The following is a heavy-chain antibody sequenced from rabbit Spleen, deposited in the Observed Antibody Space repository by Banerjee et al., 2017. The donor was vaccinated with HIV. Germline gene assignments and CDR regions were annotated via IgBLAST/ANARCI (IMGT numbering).Heavy chain of an antibody. V-gene: IGHV1S7*01. CDR1: VFITTNYW. CDR2: IDPAFLTT. Sequence: QLEASGGGLVQPGGSLILSCKASVFITTNYWMNWVRQAPGKGLEWIAFIDPAFLTTCYASSVNGRLAISSHNAQNTVFLQMTRLTLTVTAAYFGASFSDEAGYGYGSLWGQGTLVTVS. D-gene: IGHD6-1*01. J-gene: IGHJ4*01. CDR3: ASFSDEAGYGYGSL.